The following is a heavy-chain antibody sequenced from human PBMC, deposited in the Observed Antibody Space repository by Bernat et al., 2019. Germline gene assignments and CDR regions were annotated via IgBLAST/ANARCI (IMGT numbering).Heavy chain of an antibody. V-gene: IGHV1-69*06. D-gene: IGHD6-13*01. CDR2: IIPIFGTA. CDR1: GGTFSSYA. Sequence: QVQLVQSGAEVKKPGSSVKVSCKASGGTFSSYAISWVRQAPGQGLEWMGGIIPIFGTANYAQKFQGRVTITADKSTRPAYMELSSLRSEDTAVYYCARGRLGSSSWRSYYYGMDVWGQGTTVTVSS. J-gene: IGHJ6*02. CDR3: ARGRLGSSSWRSYYYGMDV.